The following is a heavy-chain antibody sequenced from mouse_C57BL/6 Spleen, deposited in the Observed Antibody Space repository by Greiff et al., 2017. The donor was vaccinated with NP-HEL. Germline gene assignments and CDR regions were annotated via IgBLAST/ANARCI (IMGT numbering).Heavy chain of an antibody. Sequence: QVQLQQPGAELVMPGASVKLSCKASGYTFTSYWMHWVKQRPGQGLEWIGEIDPSDSYTNYNQKFKGKSTLTVDKSSSTAYMQLSSLTSEDSAVYYCARAEYYGNYFDYWGQGTTLTVSS. CDR1: GYTFTSYW. V-gene: IGHV1-69*01. CDR2: IDPSDSYT. J-gene: IGHJ2*01. CDR3: ARAEYYGNYFDY. D-gene: IGHD2-1*01.